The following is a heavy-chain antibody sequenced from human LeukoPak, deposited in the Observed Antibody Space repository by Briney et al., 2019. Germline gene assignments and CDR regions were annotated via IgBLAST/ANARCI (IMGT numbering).Heavy chain of an antibody. V-gene: IGHV1-46*01. D-gene: IGHD4-17*01. CDR3: ARDRGPSTVSCPFDP. J-gene: IGHJ5*02. CDR1: GYTFTSYY. CDR2: INPSGGST. Sequence: ASVKVSCKASGYTFTSYYMHWVRQAPAQGLEWMGIINPSGGSTSYAQKFQGRVTMTRDTSTSTVYMELSSLRSEDTAVYYCARDRGPSTVSCPFDPWGQGTLVTVSS.